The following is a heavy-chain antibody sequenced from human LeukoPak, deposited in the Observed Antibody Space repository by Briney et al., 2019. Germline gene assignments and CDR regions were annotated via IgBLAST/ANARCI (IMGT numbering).Heavy chain of an antibody. V-gene: IGHV4-4*02. Sequence: PSETLSLTCAVSGGSISSSNWWSWVRQPPGKGLEWIGEIYHSGSTNYNPSLKSRVTISVDKSKSQFSLKLSSVTAADTAVYYCARDPPRITGKGFFDYWGQGTLVTVSS. J-gene: IGHJ4*02. CDR1: GGSISSSNW. CDR3: ARDPPRITGKGFFDY. D-gene: IGHD1-20*01. CDR2: IYHSGST.